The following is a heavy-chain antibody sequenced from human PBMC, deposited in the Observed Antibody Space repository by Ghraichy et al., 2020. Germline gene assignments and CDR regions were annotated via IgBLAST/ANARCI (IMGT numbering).Heavy chain of an antibody. CDR2: IRQDGVSK. Sequence: GGSLRLSCSASGFNFSSNWMSWVRQAPGKGLEWVASIRQDGVSKYYVDSARGRFSISRDNAKSSLYLQMDSLRADDTGVYYCARAADGYQWGRGTLVTVTS. D-gene: IGHD5-24*01. V-gene: IGHV3-7*04. J-gene: IGHJ4*02. CDR3: ARAADGYQ. CDR1: GFNFSSNW.